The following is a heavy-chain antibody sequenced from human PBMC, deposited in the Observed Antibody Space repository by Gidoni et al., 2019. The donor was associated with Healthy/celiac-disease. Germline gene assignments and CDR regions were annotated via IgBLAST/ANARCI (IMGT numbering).Heavy chain of an antibody. CDR1: GGSISSGRYY. CDR3: ARDPGGDSSGYYFHDAFDI. V-gene: IGHV4-61*02. D-gene: IGHD3-22*01. CDR2: IYTSGST. Sequence: QVQLQESGPGLVKPSQTLSLTCTVSGGSISSGRYYWSWFRQPAGKGLEWIGRIYTSGSTNYNPSLKSRVTISVDTSKNQFSRKLSSVTAADTAVYYCARDPGGDSSGYYFHDAFDIWGQGTMVTVSS. J-gene: IGHJ3*02.